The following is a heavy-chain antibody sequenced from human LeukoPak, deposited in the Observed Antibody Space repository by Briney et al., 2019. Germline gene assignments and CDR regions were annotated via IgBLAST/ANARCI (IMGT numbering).Heavy chain of an antibody. J-gene: IGHJ5*02. Sequence: GGSLRLSCAASGFTFSSYSMSWVRQAPGKGLEWVSSISSSSSYIYYADSVKGRFTISRDNSKNTLFLQMNSLRAEDTAVYYCVRFPWQQLVADPSWGQGTLVTGSS. CDR3: VRFPWQQLVADPS. CDR2: ISSSSSYI. CDR1: GFTFSSYS. V-gene: IGHV3-21*01. D-gene: IGHD6-13*01.